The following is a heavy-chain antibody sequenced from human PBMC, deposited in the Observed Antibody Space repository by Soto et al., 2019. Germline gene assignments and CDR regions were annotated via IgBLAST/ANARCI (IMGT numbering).Heavy chain of an antibody. V-gene: IGHV2-5*01. D-gene: IGHD3-16*01. J-gene: IGHJ6*02. CDR3: AHSRGILAGPYGNDV. CDR1: GFSLSTSGVG. CDR2: IYWNDDK. Sequence: QITLKEAGPTLVKPTQTLTLTCTFSGFSLSTSGVGVGWIRQPPGKALEWLALIYWNDDKRYSPSRKSRLTNTKDTPKNQGVLNKTQKDPLETATYYRAHSRGILAGPYGNDVWGQGTTVTVSS.